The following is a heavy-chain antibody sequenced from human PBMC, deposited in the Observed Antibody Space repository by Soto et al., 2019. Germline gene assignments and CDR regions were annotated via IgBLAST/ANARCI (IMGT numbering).Heavy chain of an antibody. CDR3: ARPGYSSSWYAGWFDP. CDR1: GGTFSSYA. D-gene: IGHD6-13*01. CDR2: IIPIFGTA. J-gene: IGHJ5*02. V-gene: IGHV1-69*06. Sequence: QVQLVQSGAEVKKPGSSVKVSCKASGGTFSSYAISWVRQAPGQGLEWMGGIIPIFGTANYAQKFQGRVTITADKSTSTDYMELSSLRSEDTAVYYCARPGYSSSWYAGWFDPWGQGTLVTVSS.